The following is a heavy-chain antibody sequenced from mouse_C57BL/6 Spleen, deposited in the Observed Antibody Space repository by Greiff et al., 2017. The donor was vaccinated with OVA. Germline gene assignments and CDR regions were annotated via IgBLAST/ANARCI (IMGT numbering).Heavy chain of an antibody. J-gene: IGHJ4*01. CDR3: ARGYDGYPYAMDY. CDR1: GFSLTSYG. CDR2: IWSGGST. V-gene: IGHV2-2*01. D-gene: IGHD2-3*01. Sequence: VQLQQSGPGLVQPSQSLSITCTVSGFSLTSYGVHWVRQSPGKGLEWLGVIWSGGSTDYNAAFISRLSISKDNSKSQVFFKINSLQADDTAIYYCARGYDGYPYAMDYWGQGTSVTVSS.